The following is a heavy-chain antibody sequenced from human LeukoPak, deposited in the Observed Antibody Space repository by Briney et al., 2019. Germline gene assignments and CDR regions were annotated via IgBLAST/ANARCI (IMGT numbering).Heavy chain of an antibody. Sequence: PGGSLRLSCAASGFTFSSYSMNWVRQAPGKGLEWVSSISSSSSYIYYADSVKGRFTISRDNAKNSLYLQMNSLRAEDTAVYYCARDGSGCNYYYYYYMDVWGKGTTVTVSS. CDR3: ARDGSGCNYYYYYYMDV. CDR1: GFTFSSYS. D-gene: IGHD6-19*01. J-gene: IGHJ6*03. CDR2: ISSSSSYI. V-gene: IGHV3-21*01.